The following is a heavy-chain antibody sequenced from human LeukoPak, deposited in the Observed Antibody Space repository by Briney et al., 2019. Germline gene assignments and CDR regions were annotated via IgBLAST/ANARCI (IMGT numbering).Heavy chain of an antibody. D-gene: IGHD3-10*02. CDR1: GFTFSSYA. CDR2: ISGSGGST. J-gene: IGHJ6*04. V-gene: IGHV3-23*01. Sequence: GGSLRLSCAASGFTFSSYAISWVRQAPGKGLEWVSAISGSGGSTYYADSVKGRFTISRDNAKNSLYLQMNSLRAEDTAVYYCAELGITMIGGVWGKGTTVTISS. CDR3: AELGITMIGGV.